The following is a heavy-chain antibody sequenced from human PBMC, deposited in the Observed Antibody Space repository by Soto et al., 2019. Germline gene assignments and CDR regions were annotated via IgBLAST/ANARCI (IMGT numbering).Heavy chain of an antibody. CDR2: IIPIFGTS. D-gene: IGHD2-2*01. J-gene: IGHJ6*02. Sequence: VASVKVSCKASGGTFSSYAISWVRQAPGQGLEWMGGIIPIFGTSNYAQKFQGRVTITADESTSTAYMELSSLRSEDTAVYYCARAACSSTRCLPISSVDGMDVCGQRTTVTASS. CDR3: ARAACSSTRCLPISSVDGMDV. V-gene: IGHV1-69*13. CDR1: GGTFSSYA.